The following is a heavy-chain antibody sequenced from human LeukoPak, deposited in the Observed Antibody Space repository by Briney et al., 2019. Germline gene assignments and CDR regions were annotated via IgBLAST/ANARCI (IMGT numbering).Heavy chain of an antibody. Sequence: GGSLRXSCVASGFTLRSYVMNWVRQTPGKGLEWVSGISGSGDSTFYADSVKGRFSISRDNSKNTLYLQVNGLRTEDTAVYYCXQDLLLHCRGHCYIFDYWGQGTVVTLSP. J-gene: IGHJ4*02. D-gene: IGHD2-21*02. CDR3: XQDLLLHCRGHCYIFDY. CDR1: GFTLRSYV. CDR2: ISGSGDST. V-gene: IGHV3-23*01.